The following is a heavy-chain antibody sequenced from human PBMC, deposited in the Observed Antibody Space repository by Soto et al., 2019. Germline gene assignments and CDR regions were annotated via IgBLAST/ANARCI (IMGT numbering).Heavy chain of an antibody. D-gene: IGHD2-15*01. J-gene: IGHJ3*01. CDR3: AKFLNSSVDDAFDF. Sequence: PGGSLRLSCVGAGFTFGSYAMGWVRQAPGKGLEWVSGISVSGASAYYLGSVTGRFTISRDNSMKTLFLQMNPLRAEDTAVYYCAKFLNSSVDDAFDFWGHGTMVTVSS. V-gene: IGHV3-23*01. CDR2: ISVSGASA. CDR1: GFTFGSYA.